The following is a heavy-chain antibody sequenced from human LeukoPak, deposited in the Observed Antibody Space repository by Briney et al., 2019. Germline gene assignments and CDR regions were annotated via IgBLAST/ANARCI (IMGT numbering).Heavy chain of an antibody. CDR3: ASLGYCTGGSCYSSYYYGVDV. Sequence: PGGSLRLSCAASGFTFSNCGMHWVRQAPGKGLEWVAFIRYDGSNRNYADSVRGRFTISRDNSKNTLYLQMNSLRAEDTAVYYCASLGYCTGGSCYSSYYYGVDVWGQGTTVTVSS. CDR2: IRYDGSNR. D-gene: IGHD2-15*01. CDR1: GFTFSNCG. J-gene: IGHJ6*02. V-gene: IGHV3-30*02.